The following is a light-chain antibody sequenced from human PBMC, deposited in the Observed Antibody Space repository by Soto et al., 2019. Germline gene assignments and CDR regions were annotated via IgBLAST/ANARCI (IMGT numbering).Light chain of an antibody. CDR3: QHYGSSLSIT. J-gene: IGKJ5*01. CDR1: QSVSSNY. Sequence: DSVLTQSPGSLSLSPGERATLSCRASQSVSSNYLAWYQHKPGQAPRLLIYGASSRATGIPDRFSGSGSGTDFTLPISRLEPEDFAVYYCQHYGSSLSITFGQGTRLEI. V-gene: IGKV3-20*01. CDR2: GAS.